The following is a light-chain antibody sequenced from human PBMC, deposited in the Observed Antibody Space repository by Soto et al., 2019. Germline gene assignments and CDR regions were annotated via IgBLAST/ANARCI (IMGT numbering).Light chain of an antibody. CDR1: SSNIGSNY. Sequence: QSVLTQPPSASGTPGQRVTISCSGSSSNIGSNYVYWYQQFPGSAPKLLIYRNDQRPSGVPDRFSGSKSGTSASLAISGPRSEDEADYYCAAWDDSVSAVVFGGGTKLTVL. CDR3: AAWDDSVSAVV. J-gene: IGLJ2*01. V-gene: IGLV1-47*01. CDR2: RND.